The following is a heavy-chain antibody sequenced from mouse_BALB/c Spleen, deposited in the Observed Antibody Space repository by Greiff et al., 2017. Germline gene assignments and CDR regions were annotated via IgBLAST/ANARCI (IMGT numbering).Heavy chain of an antibody. CDR3: ASPTVVALYAMDY. CDR2: IDPANGNT. Sequence: EVKLVESGAELVKPGASVKLSCTASGFNIKDTYMHWVKQRPEQGLEWIGRIDPANGNTKYDPKFQGKATITADTSSNTAYLQLSSLTSEDTAVYYCASPTVVALYAMDYWGQGTSVTVSS. CDR1: GFNIKDTY. D-gene: IGHD1-1*01. V-gene: IGHV14-3*02. J-gene: IGHJ4*01.